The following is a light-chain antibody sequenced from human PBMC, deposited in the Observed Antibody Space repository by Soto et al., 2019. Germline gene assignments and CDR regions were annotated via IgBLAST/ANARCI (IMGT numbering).Light chain of an antibody. CDR1: QDVSNY. V-gene: IGKV1-33*01. CDR3: QQYSNLIT. J-gene: IGKJ5*01. Sequence: IQMTQSPSSPSASVGDRVTITCQASQDVSNYLNWYQQKLGKAPKLLIYDASNLETGVPSRFSGSGSGTYFSFTISSLQPEDFATYYCQQYSNLITFGQGTRLEIK. CDR2: DAS.